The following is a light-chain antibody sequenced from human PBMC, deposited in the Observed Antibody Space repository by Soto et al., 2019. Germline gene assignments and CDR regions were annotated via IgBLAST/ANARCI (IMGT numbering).Light chain of an antibody. Sequence: QSALTQPDSVSGSPGQSITISCTGTSSDVGGYNYVSWYQQHPGKAPKLMIYDVSNRPSGVSNRFSGSKSGNTASLTISGLQAEDEADYYCSSYTGSSTSVVFGGGTKLTVL. J-gene: IGLJ2*01. CDR1: SSDVGGYNY. CDR2: DVS. V-gene: IGLV2-14*03. CDR3: SSYTGSSTSVV.